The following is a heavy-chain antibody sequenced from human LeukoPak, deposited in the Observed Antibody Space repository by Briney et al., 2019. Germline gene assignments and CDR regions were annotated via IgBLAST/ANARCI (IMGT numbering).Heavy chain of an antibody. V-gene: IGHV3-9*01. CDR3: ARVEASGYDYGAFDY. D-gene: IGHD5-12*01. Sequence: PGRSLRLSCAASGFTFDDYAMHWVRQAPGKGLEWVAGISWNSGSIGYADSVKGRFTISRDNPKNSLYLQMNSLRAEDTAVYYCARVEASGYDYGAFDYWGQGTLVTVSS. J-gene: IGHJ4*02. CDR1: GFTFDDYA. CDR2: ISWNSGSI.